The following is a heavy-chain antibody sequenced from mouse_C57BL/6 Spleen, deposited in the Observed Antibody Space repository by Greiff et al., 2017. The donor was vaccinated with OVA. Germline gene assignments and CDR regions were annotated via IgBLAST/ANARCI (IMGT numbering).Heavy chain of an antibody. Sequence: EVQLVESGPGMVKPSQSLSLTCTVTGYSITSGYDWHWLRHFPGNKLDWMRYISYSGSTNYNPSLKSRISITHATSNNHFFLKLHSVSSESTATYYCAREGDYDGPRFAYWGQGTLVTGSA. CDR1: GYSITSGYD. D-gene: IGHD2-4*01. J-gene: IGHJ3*01. CDR2: ISYSGST. V-gene: IGHV3-1*01. CDR3: AREGDYDGPRFAY.